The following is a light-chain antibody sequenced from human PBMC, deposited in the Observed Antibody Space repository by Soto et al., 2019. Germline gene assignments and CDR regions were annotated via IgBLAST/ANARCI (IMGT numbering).Light chain of an antibody. CDR3: QQYYSTPWT. CDR2: WAS. J-gene: IGKJ1*01. CDR1: QSVLYSSNNKNY. V-gene: IGKV4-1*01. Sequence: NVMSSSPESLALSLSESSTTNCKSSQSVLYSSNNKNYLTWYQQKPGQPPKLLIYWASTRESGVPDRFSGSGSGTDFTLTISSLQAEDVAVYYCQQYYSTPWTFGQGTNVDIK.